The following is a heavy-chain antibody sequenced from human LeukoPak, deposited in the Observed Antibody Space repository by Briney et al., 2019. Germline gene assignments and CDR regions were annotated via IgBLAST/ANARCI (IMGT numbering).Heavy chain of an antibody. CDR1: GFTFSSYG. J-gene: IGHJ5*02. D-gene: IGHD3-10*01. V-gene: IGHV3-30*18. CDR3: AKGGYYGSGSYPPDWFDP. CDR2: ISYDGSNK. Sequence: GGSLRLSCAASGFTFSSYGMHWVRQAPGKGLEWVAVISYDGSNKYYADSMKGRFTISRDNSKNTLYLQMNSLRAEDTAVYYCAKGGYYGSGSYPPDWFDPWGQGTLVTVSS.